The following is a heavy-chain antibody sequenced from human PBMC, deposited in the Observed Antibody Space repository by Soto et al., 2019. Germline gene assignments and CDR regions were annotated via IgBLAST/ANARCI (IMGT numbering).Heavy chain of an antibody. J-gene: IGHJ4*02. CDR2: IYYSGST. Sequence: SETLSLTCTVSGGSISSYYWSWIRQPPGKGLEWIGYIYYSGSTNYNPSLKSRVTISVDTSKNQFSLKLSSVTAADTAVYYCARVNILTGYYLPNYWGQGTLVTASS. CDR3: ARVNILTGYYLPNY. D-gene: IGHD3-9*01. CDR1: GGSISSYY. V-gene: IGHV4-59*01.